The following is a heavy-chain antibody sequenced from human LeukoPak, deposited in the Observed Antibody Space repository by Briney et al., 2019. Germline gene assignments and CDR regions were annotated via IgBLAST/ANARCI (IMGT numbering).Heavy chain of an antibody. CDR1: GGSISSGSYY. CDR2: IYISGST. J-gene: IGHJ4*02. CDR3: ARGGGVAGLSQPSSLLIDY. D-gene: IGHD6-19*01. Sequence: SETLSLTCTVSGGSISSGSYYWSWIRQPAGKGLEWIGRIYISGSTNYNPSLKSRVTISVDTSKNQFSLKLSSVTAADTAVYYCARGGGVAGLSQPSSLLIDYWGQGTLVTVSS. V-gene: IGHV4-61*02.